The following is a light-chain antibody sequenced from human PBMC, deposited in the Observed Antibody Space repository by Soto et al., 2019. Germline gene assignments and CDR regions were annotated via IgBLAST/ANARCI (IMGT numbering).Light chain of an antibody. CDR3: QQYSGSPIT. CDR2: GAS. CDR1: QRINTNY. Sequence: ELVLTQSPGTLSLSPGERATLSCRASQRINTNYLAWYQQKPGQAPRLLISGASIRPTATPDRFSGSGSGTDFTLTIAGLEPADAGMYYCQQYSGSPITFCQGTRLEIK. J-gene: IGKJ5*01. V-gene: IGKV3-20*01.